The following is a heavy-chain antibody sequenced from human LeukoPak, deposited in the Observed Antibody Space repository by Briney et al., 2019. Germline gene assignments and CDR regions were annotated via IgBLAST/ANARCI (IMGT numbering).Heavy chain of an antibody. J-gene: IGHJ5*02. CDR3: ATGSDYYYAS. V-gene: IGHV3-30*03. CDR2: IPHDGSNA. Sequence: PGGSLRLSCVASGFTFTRNCMHWVRQAPGKGLEWVAAIPHDGSNALYADSAKGRFTISRDDSKNTQYLQMNSLRIEDSAMYYCATGSDYYYASWGQGTLVTVSS. D-gene: IGHD3-3*01. CDR1: GFTFTRNC.